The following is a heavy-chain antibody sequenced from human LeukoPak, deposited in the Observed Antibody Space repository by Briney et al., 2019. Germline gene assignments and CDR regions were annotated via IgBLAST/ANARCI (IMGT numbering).Heavy chain of an antibody. J-gene: IGHJ5*02. CDR1: GGSISSGSYY. D-gene: IGHD3-10*01. Sequence: SQTLSLTCTVSGGSISSGSYYWSWIRQPAGKGLEWIGRIYTSGSTNYNPSLKSRVTISVATSKNQFSLKLSSVTAADTAVYYCARVTVLLWFGELGTSGWFDPWGQGTLVTASS. V-gene: IGHV4-61*02. CDR3: ARVTVLLWFGELGTSGWFDP. CDR2: IYTSGST.